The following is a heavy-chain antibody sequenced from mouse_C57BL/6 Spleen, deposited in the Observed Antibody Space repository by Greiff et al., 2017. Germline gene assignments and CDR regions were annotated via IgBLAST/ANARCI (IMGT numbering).Heavy chain of an antibody. V-gene: IGHV5-4*01. D-gene: IGHD2-5*01. Sequence: EVQVVESGRGLVKPGGSLKLSCAASGFSFSSSAMSWVRQTPEKRLVWVATISDGGSYTNYPDKVKGRFTISRDNAKNNLYLQMSHLKSEDTAMYYCARDDYSNCPLDYWGQGTTLTVSS. J-gene: IGHJ2*01. CDR2: ISDGGSYT. CDR3: ARDDYSNCPLDY. CDR1: GFSFSSSA.